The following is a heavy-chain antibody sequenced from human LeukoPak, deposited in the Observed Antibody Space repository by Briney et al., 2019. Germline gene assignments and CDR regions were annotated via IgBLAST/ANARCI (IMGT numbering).Heavy chain of an antibody. J-gene: IGHJ4*02. CDR2: ISGSGGST. CDR1: GFTFSSYA. Sequence: GGSLRLSCAASGFTFSSYAMSWVRQAPGKGLEWVSAISGSGGSTYYADSVKGRFTISRDNSKNTLYLQMNSLRAEDTAVYYCARPGYSSGWTFDYWGQGTPVTVSS. CDR3: ARPGYSSGWTFDY. D-gene: IGHD6-19*01. V-gene: IGHV3-23*01.